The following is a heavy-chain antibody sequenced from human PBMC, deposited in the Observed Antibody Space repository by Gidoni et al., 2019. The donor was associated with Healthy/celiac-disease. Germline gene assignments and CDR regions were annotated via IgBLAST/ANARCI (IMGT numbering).Heavy chain of an antibody. CDR2: IDYSGST. V-gene: IGHV4-59*01. D-gene: IGHD3-3*01. CDR1: GGPISSYS. J-gene: IGHJ6*03. Sequence: QVQLQESGPGLVKPSETLSLTCTVSGGPISSYSWSWIRQPPGKGLEWIGYIDYSGSTNYNPSLKSRVTISVDTSKNQFSLKLSSVTAADTAVDYCARLDWSGYPPDYYYYYMDVWGKGTTVTVSS. CDR3: ARLDWSGYPPDYYYYYMDV.